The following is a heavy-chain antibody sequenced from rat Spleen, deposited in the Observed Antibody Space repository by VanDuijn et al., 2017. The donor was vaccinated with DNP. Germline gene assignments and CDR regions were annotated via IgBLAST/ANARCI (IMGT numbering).Heavy chain of an antibody. J-gene: IGHJ3*01. CDR2: ISSGGDT. CDR3: ARTGNPPFAY. Sequence: QVQLKESGPGLVQPSQTLSLTCTVSGFSLTSYGITWVRQPPGKGLEWIAAISSGGDTYYESVLKSRLSITRDTSKSQVVLKMNSLQSEDTAMYFCARTGNPPFAYWGQGTLVTVSS. V-gene: IGHV2S8*01. D-gene: IGHD3-1*01. CDR1: GFSLTSYG.